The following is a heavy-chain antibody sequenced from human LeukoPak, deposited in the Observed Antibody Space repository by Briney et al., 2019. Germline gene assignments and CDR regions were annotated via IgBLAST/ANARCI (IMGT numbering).Heavy chain of an antibody. CDR3: ARDYYGGNSEVISWHFDL. J-gene: IGHJ2*01. CDR2: INAGNGNT. D-gene: IGHD4-23*01. CDR1: GYTFTSYA. V-gene: IGHV1-3*01. Sequence: ASVKVSCKASGYTFTSYAMHWVRQAPGQRLEWMGWINAGNGNTKYSQKFQGRVTITRDTSASTAYMELSSLRSEDTAVYYCARDYYGGNSEVISWHFDLWGRGTLVSVSS.